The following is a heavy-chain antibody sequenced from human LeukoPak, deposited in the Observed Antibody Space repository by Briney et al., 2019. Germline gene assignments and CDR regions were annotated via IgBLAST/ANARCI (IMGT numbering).Heavy chain of an antibody. CDR2: IYHSGST. Sequence: SETLSLTCTVSGYSISSGYYWGWIRQPPGKGLEWIGSIYHSGSTYYNPSLKSRVTISVDTSKNQFSLKLSSVTAADTAVYYCARDSSSWYEYGLRFDPWGQGTLVTVSS. CDR1: GYSISSGYY. V-gene: IGHV4-38-2*02. D-gene: IGHD6-13*01. J-gene: IGHJ5*02. CDR3: ARDSSSWYEYGLRFDP.